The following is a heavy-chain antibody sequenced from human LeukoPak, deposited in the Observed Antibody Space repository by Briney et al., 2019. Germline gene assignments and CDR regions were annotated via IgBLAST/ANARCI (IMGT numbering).Heavy chain of an antibody. CDR2: INHSGST. CDR1: GGSFSGYY. J-gene: IGHJ5*02. Sequence: SETLSLTCAVYGGSFSGYYWSWIRQPPGKGLEWIGEINHSGSTNYNPSLKSRVTISVDTSKNQFSLKLSSVTAADTAVYYCARRPYYYGSGSYYKMNWFDPWGQGTLVTVSS. V-gene: IGHV4-34*01. CDR3: ARRPYYYGSGSYYKMNWFDP. D-gene: IGHD3-10*01.